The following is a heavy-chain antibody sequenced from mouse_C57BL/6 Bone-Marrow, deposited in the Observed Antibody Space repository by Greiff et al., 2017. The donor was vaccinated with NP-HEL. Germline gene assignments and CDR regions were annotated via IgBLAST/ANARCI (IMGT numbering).Heavy chain of an antibody. CDR3: ANGSSPYWYFDV. Sequence: VKLMESGAELVKPGASVKLSCKASGYTFTEYTIHWVKQRSGQGLEWIGWFYPGSGSIKYNEKFKDKATLTADTSSSTVYMELSRLTSEDSAVYFCANGSSPYWYFDVWGTETTVTVSS. CDR1: GYTFTEYT. V-gene: IGHV1-62-2*01. CDR2: FYPGSGSI. J-gene: IGHJ1*03. D-gene: IGHD1-1*01.